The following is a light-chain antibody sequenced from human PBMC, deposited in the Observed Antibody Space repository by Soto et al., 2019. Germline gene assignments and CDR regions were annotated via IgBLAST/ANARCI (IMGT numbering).Light chain of an antibody. J-gene: IGLJ2*01. V-gene: IGLV2-8*01. CDR3: SSYAGSDIFV. CDR1: SSDVGGYNY. Sequence: QSALTQPPSASGSPGQSLTISCTGTSSDVGGYNYVFWYQQHPGKAPKLMIYEVNKRPSGVPDRFSGSKSGNTASLTVSGLQAEVEADYYCSSYAGSDIFVFGGGTKLTVL. CDR2: EVN.